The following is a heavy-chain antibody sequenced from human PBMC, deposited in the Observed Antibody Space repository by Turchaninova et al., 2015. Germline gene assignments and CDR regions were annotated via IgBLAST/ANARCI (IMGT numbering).Heavy chain of an antibody. J-gene: IGHJ5*02. D-gene: IGHD6-6*01. CDR1: GDSIINYY. CDR2: IHSSGST. CDR3: AGYHLRSSDPYNWFDP. V-gene: IGHV4-4*07. Sequence: GELQESGPGLVKPSETLSLTCTVFGDSIINYYCSWIRQPAGKELEYIGRIHSSGSTNYNPSLKSRVTISVDKSKNHFSLKLSSVPAADTAVYYCAGYHLRSSDPYNWFDPWGQGTLVTVSS.